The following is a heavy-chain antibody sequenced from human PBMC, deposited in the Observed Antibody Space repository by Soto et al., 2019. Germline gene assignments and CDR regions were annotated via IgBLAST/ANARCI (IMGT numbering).Heavy chain of an antibody. CDR2: INAYNGNT. CDR1: GDTFTRYG. Sequence: QVQLVQSGAEVKNPGASVKVSCKASGDTFTRYGIGWARQAPGQGLEWMGWINAYNGNTKYAQNVQGRVTLTTDTSTSTAYRELRSLKSTDTAIYYCAMVDVYVTPSPQDVWGQGTTVIVSS. J-gene: IGHJ6*02. CDR3: AMVDVYVTPSPQDV. D-gene: IGHD3-16*01. V-gene: IGHV1-18*01.